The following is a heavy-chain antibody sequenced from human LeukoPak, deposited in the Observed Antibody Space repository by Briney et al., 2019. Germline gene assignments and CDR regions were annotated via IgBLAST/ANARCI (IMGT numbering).Heavy chain of an antibody. CDR1: GFAFSSYA. J-gene: IGHJ4*02. CDR3: AKDRIWSGYSKYYFDC. V-gene: IGHV3-23*01. D-gene: IGHD3-3*01. Sequence: PGGSLRLSCAASGFAFSSYAMSWVRQAPGKGLEWVSTITISGGSTYYAASVKGRFTISRDNSKNTLCLQMNSLRAEDAAIYYCAKDRIWSGYSKYYFDCWGQGTLVTVSS. CDR2: ITISGGST.